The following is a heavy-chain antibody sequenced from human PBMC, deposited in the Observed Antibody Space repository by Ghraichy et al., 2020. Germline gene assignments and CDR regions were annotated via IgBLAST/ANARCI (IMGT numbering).Heavy chain of an antibody. D-gene: IGHD2-2*01. CDR3: AKYRKGYCSSTSCQKPYYYYYGMDV. J-gene: IGHJ6*02. V-gene: IGHV3-23*01. CDR1: GFTFSSYA. CDR2: ISGSGGST. Sequence: GGSLRLSCAASGFTFSSYAMSWVRQAPGKGLEWVSAISGSGGSTYYADSVKGRFTISRDNSKNTLYLQMNSLRAEDTAVYYCAKYRKGYCSSTSCQKPYYYYYGMDVWGQGTTVTVSS.